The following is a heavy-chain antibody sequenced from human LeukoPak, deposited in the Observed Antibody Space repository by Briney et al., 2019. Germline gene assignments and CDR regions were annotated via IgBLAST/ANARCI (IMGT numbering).Heavy chain of an antibody. CDR3: AKEGGDDYRSYNWFDP. J-gene: IGHJ5*02. V-gene: IGHV4-38-2*02. Sequence: SETLSLTCTVSGYSISSGYYWGWIRQPPGKGLEWIGSIYHSGSTYYNPSLKSRVTISVDTSKNQSSLKLSSVTAADTAVYYCAKEGGDDYRSYNWFDPWGQGTLVTVSS. CDR1: GYSISSGYY. CDR2: IYHSGST. D-gene: IGHD4-11*01.